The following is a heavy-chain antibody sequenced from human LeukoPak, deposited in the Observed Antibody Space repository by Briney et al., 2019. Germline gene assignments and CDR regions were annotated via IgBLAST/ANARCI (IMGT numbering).Heavy chain of an antibody. CDR2: INPNSGGT. Sequence: GASVKVSCKASGYTFTGYYMHWVRQAPGQGLEWMGRINPNSGGTNYAQKFQGRVTMARDTSISTAYMELSRLRSDGTAVYYCARDGPYYYGSGSPPPLDAFDIWGQGTMVTVSS. D-gene: IGHD3-10*01. J-gene: IGHJ3*02. CDR3: ARDGPYYYGSGSPPPLDAFDI. CDR1: GYTFTGYY. V-gene: IGHV1-2*06.